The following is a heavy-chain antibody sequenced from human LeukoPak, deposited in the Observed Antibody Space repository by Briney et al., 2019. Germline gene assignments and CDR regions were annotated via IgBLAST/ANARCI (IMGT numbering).Heavy chain of an antibody. D-gene: IGHD1-26*01. J-gene: IGHJ5*02. CDR3: ARGGSNNDWFDP. V-gene: IGHV1-8*01. CDR2: MNPNSGNT. CDR1: GYTFTSYD. Sequence: ASAKVSCKASGYTFTSYDINWVRQATGQGLEWMGWMNPNSGNTGYAQKFQGRVTMTRNTSTSTAYMELSSLRSEDTAVYYRARGGSNNDWFDPWGQGTLVTVSS.